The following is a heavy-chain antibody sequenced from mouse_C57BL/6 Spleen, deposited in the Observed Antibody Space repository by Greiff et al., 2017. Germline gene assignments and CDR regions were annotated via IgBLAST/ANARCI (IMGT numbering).Heavy chain of an antibody. J-gene: IGHJ3*01. Sequence: SGAELARPGASVKLSCKASGYTFTSYGISWVKQRTGQGLEWIGEIYPRSGNTYYNEKFKGKATLTADKSSSTAYMELRSLTSEDSAVYFCARPRDGYPFAYWGQGTLVTVSA. V-gene: IGHV1-81*01. CDR1: GYTFTSYG. D-gene: IGHD2-3*01. CDR2: IYPRSGNT. CDR3: ARPRDGYPFAY.